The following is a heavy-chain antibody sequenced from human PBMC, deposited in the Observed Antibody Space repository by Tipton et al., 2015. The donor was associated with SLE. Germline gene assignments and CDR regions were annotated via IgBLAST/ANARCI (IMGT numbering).Heavy chain of an antibody. Sequence: GLVKPSETLSLTCIVSGGSITSTPYYWGWIRQSPEKGLEWIGEINHNGDTNYNPSLRSRVTISVDTVRNQFSLKLYSVTVADTAMYYCASLMTTVTFDAFDVWGQGTMLTVSS. J-gene: IGHJ3*01. CDR1: GGSITSTPYY. D-gene: IGHD4-17*01. CDR3: ASLMTTVTFDAFDV. CDR2: INHNGDT. V-gene: IGHV4-39*07.